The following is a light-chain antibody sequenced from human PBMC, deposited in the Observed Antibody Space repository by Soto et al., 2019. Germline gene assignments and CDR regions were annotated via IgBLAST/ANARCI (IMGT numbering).Light chain of an antibody. CDR3: QQYDTLPLT. J-gene: IGKJ4*01. CDR1: QPINNY. CDR2: DVS. Sequence: DIQMTQSPSSLSASVGDRVTITGQASQPINNYLNWYQHKPGKAPKLLIYDVSSLDTGAPSRFSGSGSGTDFTLTISNLLPEDIATYYCQQYDTLPLTFGGGTKVEIK. V-gene: IGKV1-33*01.